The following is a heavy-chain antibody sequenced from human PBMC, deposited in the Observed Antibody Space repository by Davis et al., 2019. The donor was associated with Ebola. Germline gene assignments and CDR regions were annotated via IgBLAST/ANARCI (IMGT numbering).Heavy chain of an antibody. CDR1: GYTFTSYG. Sequence: ASVKVSCKASGYTFTSYGISWVRQAPGQGLEWMGWISAYNGNTNYVQKLQGRVTMTTDTSTSTAYMELSSLRSEDTAVYYCARVRRQLAYYGMDVWGQGTTVTVSS. D-gene: IGHD6-13*01. V-gene: IGHV1-18*01. J-gene: IGHJ6*02. CDR3: ARVRRQLAYYGMDV. CDR2: ISAYNGNT.